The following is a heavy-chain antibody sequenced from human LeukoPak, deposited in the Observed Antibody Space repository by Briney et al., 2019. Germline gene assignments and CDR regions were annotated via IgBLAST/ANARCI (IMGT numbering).Heavy chain of an antibody. CDR3: ARDPHGYCSGGSCYSGGY. CDR1: GGTFSSYA. D-gene: IGHD2-15*01. V-gene: IGHV1-69*04. CDR2: IIPILGIA. Sequence: SVKVSCKASGGTFSSYAISWVRQAPGQGLEWMGRIIPILGIANYAQQFQVRVKITADKSTSTAYMELSSLRSEDTAVYYCARDPHGYCSGGSCYSGGYWGQGTLVTVSS. J-gene: IGHJ4*02.